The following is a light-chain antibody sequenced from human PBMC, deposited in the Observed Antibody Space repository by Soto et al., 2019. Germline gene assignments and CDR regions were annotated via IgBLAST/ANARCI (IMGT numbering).Light chain of an antibody. CDR3: SSYAASNIFF. CDR2: EVS. V-gene: IGLV2-8*01. CDR1: VVYPY. Sequence: VVYPYVSWYQQHPGKAPKLMIYEVSTRPSGLPARFSGSKSGNTASLTVSDLQAEHEPDYSSSSYAASNIFFFGPGTKV. J-gene: IGLJ1*01.